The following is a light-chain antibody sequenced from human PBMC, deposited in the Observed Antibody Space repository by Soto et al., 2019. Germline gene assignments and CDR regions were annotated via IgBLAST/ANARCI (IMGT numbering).Light chain of an antibody. J-gene: IGLJ1*01. V-gene: IGLV2-23*01. CDR1: SSYVGNYNL. CDR2: EGT. CDR3: CSYAGSSTYV. Sequence: QSALTQPASVSGSPGQSITISCTGTSSYVGNYNLVSWYQQHPGEAPKLMIYEGTKRPSGVSNRFSASNSGNTASLTISGLQAEDEADYYCCSYAGSSTYVFGTGTKVTVL.